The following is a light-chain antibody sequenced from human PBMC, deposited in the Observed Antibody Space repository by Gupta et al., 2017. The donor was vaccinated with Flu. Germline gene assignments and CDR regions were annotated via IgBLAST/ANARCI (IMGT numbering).Light chain of an antibody. CDR3: ATWDDSQKEV. CDR1: TSTIGSHT. CDR2: NNN. Sequence: QWIPLLVLGNTSTIGSHTVNWYHQLPGTPPKLRIYNNNERPSGVSDRCSGSKSGTSASLAISGLQSEDEGAYYCATWDDSQKEVFGGGTKLTVL. V-gene: IGLV1-44*01. J-gene: IGLJ3*02.